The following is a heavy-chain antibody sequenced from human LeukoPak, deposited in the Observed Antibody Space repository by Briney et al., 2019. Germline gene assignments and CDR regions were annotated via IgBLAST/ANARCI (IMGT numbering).Heavy chain of an antibody. CDR1: GGSISSGGYY. V-gene: IGHV4-31*03. Sequence: SETLSLTCTVSGGSISSGGYYWSWIRQHPGKGLEWIGYIYYSGSTYYNPSLKSRVTISVDTSKNQFSLKLSSVTAADTAVYYCASLIVAHRAFDIWGQGTMVTVSS. J-gene: IGHJ3*02. D-gene: IGHD3-22*01. CDR2: IYYSGST. CDR3: ASLIVAHRAFDI.